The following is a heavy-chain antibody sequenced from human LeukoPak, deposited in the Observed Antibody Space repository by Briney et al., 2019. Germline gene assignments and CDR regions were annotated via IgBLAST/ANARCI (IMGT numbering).Heavy chain of an antibody. Sequence: ASETLSLTCTVSGCSISSYYWSWIRQPPGKGLEWIGYIYYSGSTNYNPSLKSRVTISVDTSKNQFSLKLSSVTAADTAVYYCAGGGDILTGPTPWFDPWGQGTLVTVSS. CDR3: AGGGDILTGPTPWFDP. CDR1: GCSISSYY. D-gene: IGHD3-9*01. J-gene: IGHJ5*02. V-gene: IGHV4-59*01. CDR2: IYYSGST.